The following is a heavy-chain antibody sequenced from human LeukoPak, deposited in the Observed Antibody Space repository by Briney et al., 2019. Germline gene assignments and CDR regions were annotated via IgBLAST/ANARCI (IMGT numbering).Heavy chain of an antibody. CDR3: AKDRGRRELPLGLSDY. D-gene: IGHD1-26*01. CDR1: GFTFSSYA. J-gene: IGHJ4*02. Sequence: GRSLRLSCAASGFTFSSYAMSWVRQAPGKGLEWVSAISGSGGSTYYADSVKGRFTISRDNSKNTLYLQMNSLRAEDTAVYYCAKDRGRRELPLGLSDYWGQGTLVTVSS. CDR2: ISGSGGST. V-gene: IGHV3-23*01.